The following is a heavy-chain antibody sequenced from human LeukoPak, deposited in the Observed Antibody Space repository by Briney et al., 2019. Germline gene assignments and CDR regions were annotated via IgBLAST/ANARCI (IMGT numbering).Heavy chain of an antibody. V-gene: IGHV1-2*02. CDR3: ASSGPIFFSPLDY. Sequence: SVKVSCKSSGYTFTGYYIHWVRQAPGQGLEWMGWINPNGGGTNYAQKFQGRVTMTRDTSISTAYMELSRLRSDDTAVYYCASSGPIFFSPLDYWGQGTLVTVSS. CDR1: GYTFTGYY. J-gene: IGHJ4*02. D-gene: IGHD3-3*01. CDR2: INPNGGGT.